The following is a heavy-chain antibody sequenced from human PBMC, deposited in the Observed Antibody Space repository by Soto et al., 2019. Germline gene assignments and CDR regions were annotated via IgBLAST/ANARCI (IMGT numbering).Heavy chain of an antibody. CDR1: GGSISSGDYY. Sequence: QVQLQESGPGLVKPSQTLSLTCTVSGGSISSGDYYWSWIRQPPGKGLEWIGYIYYSGSTYYNPSLKSRVTISVDTSKNQFSLKLSSVTAADTAVYYCARDRVTRYYYYYYGMDVWGQGTTVTVSS. D-gene: IGHD5-18*01. V-gene: IGHV4-30-4*01. J-gene: IGHJ6*02. CDR2: IYYSGST. CDR3: ARDRVTRYYYYYYGMDV.